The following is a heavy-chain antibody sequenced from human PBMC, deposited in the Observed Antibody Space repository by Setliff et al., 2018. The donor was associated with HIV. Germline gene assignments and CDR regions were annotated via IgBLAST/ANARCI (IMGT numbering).Heavy chain of an antibody. V-gene: IGHV4-39*01. CDR3: ARFDVTPMTTRDY. J-gene: IGHJ4*02. CDR2: IYHTGIT. Sequence: SETLSLTCTVSGGSITRTPYYWGWIRQPPGKGLEWIGSIYHTGITYDNPSLKSRVTISVDTSKNQISLRLSSVTAADTAVYYCARFDVTPMTTRDYWGQGTQVTVSS. CDR1: GGSITRTPYY. D-gene: IGHD4-17*01.